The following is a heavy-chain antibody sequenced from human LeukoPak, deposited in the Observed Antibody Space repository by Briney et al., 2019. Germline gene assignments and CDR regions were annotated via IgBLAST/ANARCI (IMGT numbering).Heavy chain of an antibody. CDR3: ARGGRYFDWLSLWGDAFDI. D-gene: IGHD3-9*01. CDR1: GYTFTSYD. CDR2: MNPNSGNT. V-gene: IGHV1-8*01. J-gene: IGHJ3*02. Sequence: ASVKVSCKASGYTFTSYDINWVRQATGQGLEWMGWMNPNSGNTGYAQKFQGRVTMTRNTSISIAYMELSSLRSEDTAVYYCARGGRYFDWLSLWGDAFDIWGQGTMVTVSS.